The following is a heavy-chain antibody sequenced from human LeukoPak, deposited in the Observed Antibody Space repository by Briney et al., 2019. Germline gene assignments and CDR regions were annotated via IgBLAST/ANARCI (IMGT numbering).Heavy chain of an antibody. CDR3: ARDQFALERRRRAGYAFDI. J-gene: IGHJ3*02. Sequence: GGSLRLSCAASGFTFSSYWMSWVRQAPGKGLEWVANIKQDGSEKYYVDSVKGRFTISRDNAKNSLYLQMNSLRAEDTAVYYCARDQFALERRRRAGYAFDIWGQGTMVTVSS. D-gene: IGHD1-1*01. CDR1: GFTFSSYW. V-gene: IGHV3-7*01. CDR2: IKQDGSEK.